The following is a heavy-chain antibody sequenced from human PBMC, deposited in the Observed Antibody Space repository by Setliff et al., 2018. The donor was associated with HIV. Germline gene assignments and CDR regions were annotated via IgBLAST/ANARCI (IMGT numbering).Heavy chain of an antibody. CDR3: ARRTIDYYYMDV. V-gene: IGHV1-18*01. J-gene: IGHJ6*03. Sequence: ASVKVSCQASGYTFTSYGISWVRQAPGQGLEWMGWISAYNGNTNYAQKFQGRVTMTTDTSTSTAYMELRSLRSDDTAVYYCARRTIDYYYMDVWGKGTTVTVSS. CDR1: GYTFTSYG. CDR2: ISAYNGNT.